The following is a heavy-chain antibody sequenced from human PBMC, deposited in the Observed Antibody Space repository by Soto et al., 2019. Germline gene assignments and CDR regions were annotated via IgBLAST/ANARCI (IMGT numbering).Heavy chain of an antibody. CDR2: IYHSGIT. Sequence: SETLSLTCTVSGGSMITYYWSWIRQPPGKGLEWIGYIYHSGITNYNPSLESRVNILVDTSKNQFSLTVTSVTAADTAVYYCARLSPAAITMIVVTFWGQGTLVTVS. CDR1: GGSMITYY. CDR3: ARLSPAAITMIVVTF. J-gene: IGHJ4*02. V-gene: IGHV4-59*08. D-gene: IGHD3-22*01.